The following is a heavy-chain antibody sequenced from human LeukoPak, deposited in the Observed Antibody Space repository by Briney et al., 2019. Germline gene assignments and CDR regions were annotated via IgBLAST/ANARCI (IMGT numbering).Heavy chain of an antibody. V-gene: IGHV3-43D*03. CDR1: GFTFYDYA. CDR3: AKDLGYCVSSSCYSFDS. Sequence: PGGSLRLSCAAPGFTFYDYAMHWVRQAPGKGLEWVSLIDWDGGSAYYADSVKGRFTISRDNNRNSLYLQMTSLRPGDTALYFCAKDLGYCVSSSCYSFDSWGQGTLVTVSS. CDR2: IDWDGGSA. D-gene: IGHD2-2*02. J-gene: IGHJ4*02.